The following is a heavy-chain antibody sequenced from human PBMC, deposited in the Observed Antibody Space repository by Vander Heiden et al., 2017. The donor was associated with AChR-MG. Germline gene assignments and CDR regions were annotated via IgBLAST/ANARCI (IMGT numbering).Heavy chain of an antibody. V-gene: IGHV4-39*01. D-gene: IGHD3-3*01. CDR2: IYYSGST. CDR1: GGSISSSSYY. J-gene: IGHJ5*02. Sequence: QLQLQESGPGLVKPSETLSLTCTVSGGSISSSSYYWGWIRQPPGKGLEWIGSIYYSGSTYYNPSLKSRVTISVDTSKNQFSLKLSSVTAADTAVYYCARQDSDFWSGYPPGWFDPWGQGTLVTVSS. CDR3: ARQDSDFWSGYPPGWFDP.